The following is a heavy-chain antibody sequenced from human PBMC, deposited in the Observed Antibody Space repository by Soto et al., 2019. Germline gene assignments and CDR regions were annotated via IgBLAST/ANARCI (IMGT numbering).Heavy chain of an antibody. CDR1: GGPSRGYY. D-gene: IGHD2-2*01. CDR3: ARDAIVVVPAASYGMDV. CDR2: INHSGST. Sequence: PSETLSLTNAGYGGPSRGYYWCWIRQTPGKVLEWIGEINHSGSTNYNPSLKSRVTISVDTSKNQFSLKLSSVTAADTAVHYCARDAIVVVPAASYGMDVWGQGTTVS. J-gene: IGHJ6*02. V-gene: IGHV4-34*01.